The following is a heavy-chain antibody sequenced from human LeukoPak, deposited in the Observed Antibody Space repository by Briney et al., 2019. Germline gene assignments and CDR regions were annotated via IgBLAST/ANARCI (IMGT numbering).Heavy chain of an antibody. CDR1: GGSFSGYY. CDR2: INHSGST. Sequence: PSETLSLTCAVYGGSFSGYYWSWIRQPPGKGLEWIGEINHSGSTNYNPSLKSRVTISVDTSKNQFSLKLSSVTAADTAVYYCARRRHWNFSRAFDIWGQGTMVTVSS. D-gene: IGHD1-7*01. V-gene: IGHV4-34*01. J-gene: IGHJ3*02. CDR3: ARRRHWNFSRAFDI.